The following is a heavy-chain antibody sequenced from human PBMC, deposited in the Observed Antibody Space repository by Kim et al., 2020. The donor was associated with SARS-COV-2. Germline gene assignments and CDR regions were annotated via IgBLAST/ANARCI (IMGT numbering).Heavy chain of an antibody. CDR3: ARDRRLDY. V-gene: IGHV4-61*01. CDR2: IYYSGST. D-gene: IGHD6-25*01. J-gene: IGHJ4*02. CDR1: GGSVSSGSYY. Sequence: SETLSLTCTVSGGSVSSGSYYWSWIRQPPGKGLEWLGYIYYSGSTNYNPSLKSRVTISVDTSKNQFSLKLSSVTAADTAVYYCARDRRLDYWGQGTLVTVSS.